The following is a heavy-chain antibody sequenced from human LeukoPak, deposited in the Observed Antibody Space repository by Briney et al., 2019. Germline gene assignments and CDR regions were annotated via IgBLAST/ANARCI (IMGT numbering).Heavy chain of an antibody. J-gene: IGHJ4*02. V-gene: IGHV3-23*01. D-gene: IGHD3-3*01. CDR1: GFTFSSYA. Sequence: GGSLRLSCAASGFTFSSYAMSGVGQAPGKGLEWVSAISGSGGSTYYADSSKGRFTISRDNSQNTLYLQMHSLRAEDTAVYYCAKAGSGYYPDYWGQGTLVSVSS. CDR2: ISGSGGST. CDR3: AKAGSGYYPDY.